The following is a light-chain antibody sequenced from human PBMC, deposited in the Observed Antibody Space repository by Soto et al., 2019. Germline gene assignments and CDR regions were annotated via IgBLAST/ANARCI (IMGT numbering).Light chain of an antibody. V-gene: IGLV2-8*01. Sequence: SVLTQPPSXSGSPGPSVTISCTGTSSDVCGYKYVSWYQQYPGKAPKLMIYSVNKRPSGVPDRFYGSKSGNTASLTVSGLQAEDEADYYCSSYAGSNNYVFGTGTKVTVL. CDR1: SSDVCGYKY. CDR2: SVN. J-gene: IGLJ1*01. CDR3: SSYAGSNNYV.